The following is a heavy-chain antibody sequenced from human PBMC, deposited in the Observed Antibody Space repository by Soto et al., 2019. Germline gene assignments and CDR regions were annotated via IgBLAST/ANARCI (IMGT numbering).Heavy chain of an antibody. CDR3: ARDGDRRTEDGNWFDP. V-gene: IGHV4-59*02. CDR2: IYDSGII. J-gene: IGHJ5*02. CDR1: GGSVSTYY. D-gene: IGHD7-27*01. Sequence: QVQLQESGPGLVKPSETLSLTCTVSGGSVSTYYWNWIRQPPGKGLEWIGHIYDSGIINYNPSLKRRVTISVDTSKKHFSLRLTSVTAADTAVYYCARDGDRRTEDGNWFDPWGQGTLVTVSS.